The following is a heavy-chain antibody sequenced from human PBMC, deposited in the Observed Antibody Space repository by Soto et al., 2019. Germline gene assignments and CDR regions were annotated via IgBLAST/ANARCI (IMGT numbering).Heavy chain of an antibody. V-gene: IGHV4-30-4*01. CDR3: ARALRFLEWQNWFDP. CDR2: IYYSGST. CDR1: GCSISSGYYY. D-gene: IGHD3-3*01. Sequence: QVQLQESGPGLVKPSQTLSLTCTVSGCSISSGYYYWRWIRQPPGKGLDWIGYIYYSGSTYYNPSLEGRVTISVDTSKNQFSLKLSSVTARDTGVYYRARALRFLEWQNWFDPVGQGTLVAFSS. J-gene: IGHJ5*02.